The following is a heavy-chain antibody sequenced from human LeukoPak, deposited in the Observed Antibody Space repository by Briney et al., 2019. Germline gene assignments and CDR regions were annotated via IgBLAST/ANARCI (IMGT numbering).Heavy chain of an antibody. D-gene: IGHD6-19*01. CDR1: GGSISSGGYY. CDR3: ARGRTTTSGWCGRWFDP. CDR2: IYYSGST. J-gene: IGHJ5*02. Sequence: SETLSLTCPVSGGSISSGGYYWSWIRQHPGQGLEWIGYIYYSGSTYYNPSLKSRVTISVDTSKNQFSLKLSSVTAADTAVYYCARGRTTTSGWCGRWFDPWGQGTLVTVSS. V-gene: IGHV4-31*03.